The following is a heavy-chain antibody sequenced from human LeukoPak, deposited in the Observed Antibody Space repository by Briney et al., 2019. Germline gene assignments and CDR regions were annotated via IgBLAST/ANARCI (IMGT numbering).Heavy chain of an antibody. V-gene: IGHV1-18*01. Sequence: ASVKVSCKASGYTFTSYGISWVRQAPGQGLEWMGWISAYNGNTNYAQKLQGRVTMTTDTSTSTAYMELRSLRSDDTAVYYCARVTHCSSTSCYNYWGQGTLATVSS. CDR1: GYTFTSYG. D-gene: IGHD2-2*02. CDR2: ISAYNGNT. CDR3: ARVTHCSSTSCYNY. J-gene: IGHJ4*02.